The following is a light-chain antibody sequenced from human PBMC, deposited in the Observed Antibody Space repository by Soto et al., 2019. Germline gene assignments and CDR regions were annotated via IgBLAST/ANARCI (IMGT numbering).Light chain of an antibody. J-gene: IGKJ1*01. V-gene: IGKV3-15*01. CDR1: QSVSSN. Sequence: EIVLTQSPATLSCSPGERATLSFSASQSVSSNLAWYQQKPGQAPRLLIYGASTRATGIPARFSGSGSGTEFTLTISSLQSEDFAVYYCQQYNNWPRTFGQGTKVDI. CDR2: GAS. CDR3: QQYNNWPRT.